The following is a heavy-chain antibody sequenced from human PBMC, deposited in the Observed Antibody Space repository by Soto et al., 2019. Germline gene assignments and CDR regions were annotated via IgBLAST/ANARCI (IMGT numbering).Heavy chain of an antibody. CDR1: GGSISSYY. CDR3: ARDGTSSWSHYYYGMDV. V-gene: IGHV4-59*01. D-gene: IGHD6-13*01. CDR2: IYYSGST. J-gene: IGHJ6*02. Sequence: QVQLQESGPGLVKPSETLSLTCTVSGGSISSYYWSWIRQPPGKGLEWIGYIYYSGSTNYNPSLKSRVTISVDTSKNQFSLKLSSVTAADTAVYYCARDGTSSWSHYYYGMDVWGQGTTVTVSS.